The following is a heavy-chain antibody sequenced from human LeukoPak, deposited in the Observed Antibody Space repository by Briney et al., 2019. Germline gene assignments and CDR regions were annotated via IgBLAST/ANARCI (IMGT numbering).Heavy chain of an antibody. CDR2: IKQDGSEK. D-gene: IGHD6-13*01. V-gene: IGHV3-7*01. CDR1: GFTFSNYA. Sequence: GGSLRLSCAASGFTFSNYAMHWVRQAPGKGLEWVANIKQDGSEKYYVDSVKGRFTISRDNAKNSLYLQMNSLRAEDTAVYYCLVHDWFDPWGQGTLVTVSS. CDR3: LVHDWFDP. J-gene: IGHJ5*02.